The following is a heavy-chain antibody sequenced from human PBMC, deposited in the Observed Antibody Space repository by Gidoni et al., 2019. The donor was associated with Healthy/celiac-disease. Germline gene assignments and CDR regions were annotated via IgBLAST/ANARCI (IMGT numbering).Heavy chain of an antibody. CDR1: GGSISSSSYY. V-gene: IGHV4-39*01. J-gene: IGHJ4*02. CDR3: ARHARDTAMAEIFDY. Sequence: QLQLQESGPGLVKPSETLSLTCTVSGGSISSSSYYWGWIRQPPGKGLEWIGSISSSGSTYYSPSLKGRVAISVDTSKNQFSLKLRSVTAADTAVYYCARHARDTAMAEIFDYWGQGTLVTVSS. CDR2: ISSSGST. D-gene: IGHD5-18*01.